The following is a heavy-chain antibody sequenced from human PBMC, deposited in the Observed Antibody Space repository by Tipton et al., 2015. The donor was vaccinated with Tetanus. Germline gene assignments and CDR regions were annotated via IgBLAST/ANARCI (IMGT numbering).Heavy chain of an antibody. CDR1: GGSITSSRFY. J-gene: IGHJ5*02. CDR2: IYFSGST. V-gene: IGHV4-39*01. D-gene: IGHD7-27*01. CDR3: ARQPWGYWFDP. Sequence: TLSLTCTVSGGSITSSRFYWGWVRQPPGKGLEWIGSIYFSGSTYHNPSLKSRVTMSVDTSKNQFSLRLTSVTAADTAVYYCARQPWGYWFDPWGQGTLVTVSS.